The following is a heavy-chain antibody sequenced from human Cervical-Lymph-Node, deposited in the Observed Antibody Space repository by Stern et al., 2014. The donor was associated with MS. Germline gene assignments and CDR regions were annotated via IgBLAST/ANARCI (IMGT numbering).Heavy chain of an antibody. CDR2: ICGDSRTI. CDR1: GFTFNRYS. D-gene: IGHD6-6*01. Sequence: VQLVQSGGHLVQPGESLRLSCAASGFTFNRYSMNWVRQAPGKGLEWISYICGDSRTIYYADSMKGRITISRDNAKNSVFLQMHSLRVEDTAVYYCARDVSSPLSANYYIDYWGQGTLVAVSS. J-gene: IGHJ4*02. V-gene: IGHV3-48*01. CDR3: ARDVSSPLSANYYIDY.